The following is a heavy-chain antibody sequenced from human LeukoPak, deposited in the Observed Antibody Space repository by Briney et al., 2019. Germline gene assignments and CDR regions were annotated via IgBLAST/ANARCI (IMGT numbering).Heavy chain of an antibody. CDR1: GFTFSNYW. V-gene: IGHV3-74*01. Sequence: PGGSLRLSCAASGFTFSNYWMHWVRQTPGKGLVWVSRINSDGRNTIYADSVKGRFTISRDNAKNTLYLQMNSLRAEDTAVYYCASGLLIWLGELEDYWGQGTLVTVSS. J-gene: IGHJ4*02. CDR2: INSDGRNT. D-gene: IGHD3-10*01. CDR3: ASGLLIWLGELEDY.